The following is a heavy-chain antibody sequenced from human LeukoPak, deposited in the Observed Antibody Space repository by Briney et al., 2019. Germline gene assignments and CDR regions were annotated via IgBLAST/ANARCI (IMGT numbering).Heavy chain of an antibody. J-gene: IGHJ4*02. CDR1: GYTFTGYY. CDR3: ARGEKWLANYFDY. CDR2: INPNSGGT. Sequence: ASVKVSCKASGYTFTGYYMHWVRQAPGQGLEWMGWINPNSGGTNYAQKFQGWVTMTRDTSISTAYMELSRLRSDDTAVYYCARGEKWLANYFDYWGRGTLVTVSS. D-gene: IGHD6-19*01. V-gene: IGHV1-2*04.